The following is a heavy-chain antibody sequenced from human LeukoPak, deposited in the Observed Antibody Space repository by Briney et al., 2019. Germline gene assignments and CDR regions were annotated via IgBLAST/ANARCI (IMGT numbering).Heavy chain of an antibody. V-gene: IGHV3-7*01. J-gene: IGHJ4*02. Sequence: GGSLRLSCAASGFTFSSYWMSWVRQAPGRGLEWVANIKQDGSEKYYVDSVKGRFTISRDDAKNSLYLQMNSLRAEDTAVYYCVRDPRLAGGYCSGGSCWFGYWGQGTLVTVSS. D-gene: IGHD2-15*01. CDR2: IKQDGSEK. CDR1: GFTFSSYW. CDR3: VRDPRLAGGYCSGGSCWFGY.